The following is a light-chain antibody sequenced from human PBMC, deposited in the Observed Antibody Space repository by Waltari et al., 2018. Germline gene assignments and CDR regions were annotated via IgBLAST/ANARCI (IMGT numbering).Light chain of an antibody. Sequence: ELVLTQSPGTLSLSPGERATLSCWASQSVSRPLAWYQQKPGQAPRLLIYGASTRATGIPERFSGGGSGTDFSLTISRLEPEDFAVYYCQHYVRLPVTFGQGTKVEIK. V-gene: IGKV3-20*01. CDR1: QSVSRP. CDR3: QHYVRLPVT. CDR2: GAS. J-gene: IGKJ1*01.